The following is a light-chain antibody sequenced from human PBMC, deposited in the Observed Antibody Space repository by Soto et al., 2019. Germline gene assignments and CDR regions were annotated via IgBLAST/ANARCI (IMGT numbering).Light chain of an antibody. Sequence: DMQMTQSPSTRCAGVGGRFRRTWRASQSISSWLAWYQQKPGKAPKLLIYAASSLQSGVQSRFSGSASGTDLTLTIRSLQPEAFPPYYSHYRHSTPQPFRQGTKVDIK. CDR1: QSISSW. CDR3: HYRHSTPQP. CDR2: AAS. J-gene: IGKJ1*01. V-gene: IGKV1-39*01.